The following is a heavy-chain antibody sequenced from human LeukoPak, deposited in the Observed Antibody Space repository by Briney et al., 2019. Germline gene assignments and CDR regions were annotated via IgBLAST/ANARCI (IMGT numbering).Heavy chain of an antibody. D-gene: IGHD1-26*01. J-gene: IGHJ3*02. Sequence: GESLKISCKGSGYSFSTYWISWVRQMPGKGLEWMGTMDPSDSYTNYSPSFQGHVTISADKSISTAYLQWSSLKASDIAMYYCARHILGGPAFDMWGQGTMVTVSS. CDR2: MDPSDSYT. CDR3: ARHILGGPAFDM. V-gene: IGHV5-10-1*01. CDR1: GYSFSTYW.